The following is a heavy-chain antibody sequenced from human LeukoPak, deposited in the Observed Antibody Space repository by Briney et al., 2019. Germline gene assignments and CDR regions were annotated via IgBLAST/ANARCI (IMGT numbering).Heavy chain of an antibody. CDR2: ISSSSSYI. D-gene: IGHD3-16*01. Sequence: GGSLRLSCAASRFTFSSYSMNWVRQAPGKGLEWVSSISSSSSYIYYADSVKGRFTISRDNAKNSLYLQMNSLRAEDTAVYYCAREDPNSLAFDIWGQGTMVTVSS. CDR3: AREDPNSLAFDI. V-gene: IGHV3-21*01. CDR1: RFTFSSYS. J-gene: IGHJ3*02.